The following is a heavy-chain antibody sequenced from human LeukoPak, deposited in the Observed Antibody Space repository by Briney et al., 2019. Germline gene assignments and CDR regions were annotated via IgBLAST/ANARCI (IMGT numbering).Heavy chain of an antibody. CDR2: IYFSGST. J-gene: IGHJ4*02. Sequence: PSETLSLTCAVSGGSISSSGYYWGWVRQSPGKGLEWIGIIYFSGSTYYNPSLKSRVTISVDTSKNQFSLKLSSVTAADTAVYYCARRENDFWSGYSIFDYWGQGTLVTVSS. CDR3: ARRENDFWSGYSIFDY. V-gene: IGHV4-39*01. D-gene: IGHD3-3*01. CDR1: GGSISSSGYY.